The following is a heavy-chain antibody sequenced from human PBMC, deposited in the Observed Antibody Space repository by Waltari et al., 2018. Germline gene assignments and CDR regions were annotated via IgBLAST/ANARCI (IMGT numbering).Heavy chain of an antibody. Sequence: EVHLVESGGGLVRPGGSLRLSCAASGFTFSSFWMHWVRQAPGKGPQWVARIRGDGAGTHYADSGRVRFTISRDNANNMVYLQMNSLSDDDTATYFCARASISRDTGNTFDSWGQGNLVTVSS. V-gene: IGHV3-74*01. CDR3: ARASISRDTGNTFDS. D-gene: IGHD5-18*01. CDR1: GFTFSSFW. J-gene: IGHJ4*02. CDR2: IRGDGAGT.